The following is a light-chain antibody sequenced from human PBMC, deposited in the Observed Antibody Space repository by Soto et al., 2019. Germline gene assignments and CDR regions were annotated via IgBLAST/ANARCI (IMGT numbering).Light chain of an antibody. J-gene: IGKJ4*01. CDR3: QQYGSAPPLT. CDR2: GAS. V-gene: IGKV3-20*01. CDR1: QSVSSNY. Sequence: EIVWTQSPGTLSLSAGERATISCRSSQSVSSNYLAWYQKKPGQAPRLVLYGASSRATGVPDRFSGSGSGTDLTLTISKLEPEDFALYYCQQYGSAPPLTFGGGTKVDIK.